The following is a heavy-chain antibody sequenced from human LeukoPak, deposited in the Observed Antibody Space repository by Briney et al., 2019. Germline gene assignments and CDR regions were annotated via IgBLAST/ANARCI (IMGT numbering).Heavy chain of an antibody. CDR1: GFTFSSYG. Sequence: TGGSLRLSCAASGFTFSSYGMSWVRQAPGKGLEWVSGISESGGSTYYADSVKGRLTISRDNSKNTVYLQMNSLRAEDTAVYYCAKDKLTLDAFDIWGPGTMVTVSS. V-gene: IGHV3-23*01. CDR2: ISESGGST. CDR3: AKDKLTLDAFDI. D-gene: IGHD4-23*01. J-gene: IGHJ3*02.